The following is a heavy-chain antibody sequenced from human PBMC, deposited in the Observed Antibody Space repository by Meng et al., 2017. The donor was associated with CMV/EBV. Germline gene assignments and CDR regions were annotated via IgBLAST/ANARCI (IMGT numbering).Heavy chain of an antibody. CDR2: IYTSGST. D-gene: IGHD5-18*01. Sequence: QVQLQESGPGLVKPSETLSLTCIVSGGSISSYYWSWIRQPAGKGLEWIGRIYTSGSTNYTPSLKSRVTMSVDTSKNQFSLKLSSVTAADTAVYYCARHGDTAMVVGIDYWGQGTLVTVSS. CDR1: GGSISSYY. V-gene: IGHV4-4*07. J-gene: IGHJ4*02. CDR3: ARHGDTAMVVGIDY.